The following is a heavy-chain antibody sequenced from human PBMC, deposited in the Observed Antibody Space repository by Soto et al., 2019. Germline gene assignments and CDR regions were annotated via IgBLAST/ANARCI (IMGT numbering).Heavy chain of an antibody. D-gene: IGHD2-2*01. CDR1: GGSISSSNW. V-gene: IGHV4-4*02. J-gene: IGHJ6*02. Sequence: QVQLQESGPGLVKPSGTLSLTCAVSGGSISSSNWWSWVRQPPGKGLEWIGEIYHSGSTNYNPSLKSQVTISVDKSKNQFSLKLSSVTAADTAVYYCARGQDIVVVLRNYYYGMDVWGQGTTVTVSS. CDR3: ARGQDIVVVLRNYYYGMDV. CDR2: IYHSGST.